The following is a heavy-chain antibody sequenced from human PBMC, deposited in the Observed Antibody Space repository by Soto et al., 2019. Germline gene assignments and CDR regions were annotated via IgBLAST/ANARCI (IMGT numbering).Heavy chain of an antibody. J-gene: IGHJ4*02. CDR1: GYTFTSYG. CDR2: ISAYNGNT. Sequence: DSVKVSCKASGYTFTSYGISWVRQAPGQGLEWMGWISAYNGNTNYAQKLQGRVTMTTDTSTSTAYMELRSLRSDDTAVYYCASGAEYYDILTGYYNGYFDYWGQGTLVTVYS. V-gene: IGHV1-18*01. D-gene: IGHD3-9*01. CDR3: ASGAEYYDILTGYYNGYFDY.